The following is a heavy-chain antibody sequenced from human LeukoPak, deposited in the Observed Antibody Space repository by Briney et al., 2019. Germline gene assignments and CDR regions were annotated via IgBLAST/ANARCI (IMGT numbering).Heavy chain of an antibody. D-gene: IGHD3-22*01. CDR1: GFTFGSYA. CDR2: ISNDGSVK. V-gene: IGHV3-30*03. CDR3: ARTYYYDSSGYFAPYYYYGMDV. Sequence: GGSLRLSCAASGFTFGSYAMHWVRQAPGKGLEWVAVISNDGSVKYYVDSVRGRFTISRDNAKNTLYLQMNSLRAEDTAVYYCARTYYYDSSGYFAPYYYYGMDVWGQGTTVTVSS. J-gene: IGHJ6*02.